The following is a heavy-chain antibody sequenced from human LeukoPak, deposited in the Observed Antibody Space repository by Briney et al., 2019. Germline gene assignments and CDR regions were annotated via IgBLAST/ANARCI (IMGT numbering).Heavy chain of an antibody. D-gene: IGHD3-22*01. CDR1: GGSISSSGYY. V-gene: IGHV4-39*01. Sequence: SETLSLTCTVSGGSISSSGYYWGWIRQPPGKGLEWIGNIYYGGNTYYNPSLKSRLTISVDTSKNQSSLKLTSVTAADTAVYYCARLRDSSGYYSRVWGQGTLVTVSS. CDR2: IYYGGNT. CDR3: ARLRDSSGYYSRV. J-gene: IGHJ4*02.